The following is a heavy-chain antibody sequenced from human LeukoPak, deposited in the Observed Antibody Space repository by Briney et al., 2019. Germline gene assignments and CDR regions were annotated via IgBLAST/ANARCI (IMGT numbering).Heavy chain of an antibody. D-gene: IGHD1-7*01. V-gene: IGHV3-23*01. J-gene: IGHJ5*02. CDR3: AKKALIGSTSRTWFDP. Sequence: GGSLRLSCAASGFTFSSYAMSWVRQAPGKGLEWVSTISGSGGSTYYADSVKGRFTISRDNSKNTLYLQMNSLRAEDTAVYYCAKKALIGSTSRTWFDPWGQGTLVTVSS. CDR1: GFTFSSYA. CDR2: ISGSGGST.